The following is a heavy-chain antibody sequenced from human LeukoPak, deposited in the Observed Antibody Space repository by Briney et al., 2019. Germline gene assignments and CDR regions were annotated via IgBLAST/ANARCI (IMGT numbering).Heavy chain of an antibody. Sequence: GGSLRLSCAASGFTFSSYAMHWVRQAPGKGLEWVAVISYDGSNKYYADSVKGRFTISRDNSKNTLYLQMNSLRAEDTAVYYCARADRSPFDYWGQGTLVTVSS. J-gene: IGHJ4*02. CDR2: ISYDGSNK. CDR1: GFTFSSYA. V-gene: IGHV3-30-3*01. CDR3: ARADRSPFDY.